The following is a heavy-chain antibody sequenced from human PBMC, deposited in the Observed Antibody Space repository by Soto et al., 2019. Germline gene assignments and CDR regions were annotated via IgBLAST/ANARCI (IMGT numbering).Heavy chain of an antibody. V-gene: IGHV1-3*04. D-gene: IGHD5-12*01. CDR3: ARAISGYFT. CDR2: INTGNGNT. J-gene: IGHJ5*02. CDR1: GITSTTYA. Sequence: QVQLVQSGAEVKKPGASVKVSCKASGITSTTYAIHWVRQAPGQGLEWMGWINTGNGNTRYSQRFLGRVSLTTDTSASTASMDLSSLTSEDTAVYYCARAISGYFTWGQGTLITVSS.